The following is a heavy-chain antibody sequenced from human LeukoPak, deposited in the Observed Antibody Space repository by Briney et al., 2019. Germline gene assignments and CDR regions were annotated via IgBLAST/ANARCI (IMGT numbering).Heavy chain of an antibody. CDR1: GGSISSGDYY. J-gene: IGHJ4*02. V-gene: IGHV4-61*08. D-gene: IGHD3-16*01. CDR3: TRGAGWLIDY. CDR2: FHNSGTS. Sequence: SETLSLTCTVSGGSISSGDYYWSWIRQPPGKGLEWIGYFHNSGTSTYNPSLKSRVTISADTSKNQFSLKLNSLTTADTAVYYCTRGAGWLIDYWGQGILVTVSS.